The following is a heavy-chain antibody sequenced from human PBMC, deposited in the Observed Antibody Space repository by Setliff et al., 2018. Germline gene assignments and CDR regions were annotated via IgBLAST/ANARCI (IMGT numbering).Heavy chain of an antibody. CDR2: ISTSNGNT. CDR1: GYTFTTYA. Sequence: GASVKVSCKASGYTFTTYAISWVRQAPGQGLEWMGWISTSNGNTNYAQNLQGRVTMTTDTSTSTAYMELRSLRSDDTAVYYCARDEDRDEMEIQGYWGQGTRVTVPS. J-gene: IGHJ4*02. V-gene: IGHV1-18*01. CDR3: ARDEDRDEMEIQGY. D-gene: IGHD1-7*01.